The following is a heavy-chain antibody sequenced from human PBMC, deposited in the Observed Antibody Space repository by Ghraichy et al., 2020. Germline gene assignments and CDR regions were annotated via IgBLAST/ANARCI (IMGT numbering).Heavy chain of an antibody. CDR1: GFTVSGNS. CDR2: LYSGDST. Sequence: GGSLRLSCAASGFTVSGNSMSWVRQAPGKGLEWVSVLYSGDSTYYADSVKGRLTISRDNSKNTLYLQMNTLRAEDTAVYYCAKIYGGNSLDYWGQGTLVTVSS. CDR3: AKIYGGNSLDY. J-gene: IGHJ4*02. D-gene: IGHD4-23*01. V-gene: IGHV3-66*01.